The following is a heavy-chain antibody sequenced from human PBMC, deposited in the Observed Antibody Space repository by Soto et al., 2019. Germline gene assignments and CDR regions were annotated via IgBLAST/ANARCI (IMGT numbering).Heavy chain of an antibody. V-gene: IGHV1-69*12. CDR2: IIPIFGTA. J-gene: IGHJ3*02. Sequence: QVQLVQSGAEVKKPGSSVKVSCKASGGTFSSYAISWVRQAPGQGLEWMGGIIPIFGTANYAQKFQGRVTITADESTSTAYMELSSLGSEDTAVYYCARVGYYYDSSGYYPEGQNAFDIWGQGTMVTVSS. CDR1: GGTFSSYA. D-gene: IGHD3-22*01. CDR3: ARVGYYYDSSGYYPEGQNAFDI.